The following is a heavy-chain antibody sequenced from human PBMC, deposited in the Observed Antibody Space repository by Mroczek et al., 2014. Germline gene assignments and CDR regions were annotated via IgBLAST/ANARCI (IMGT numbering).Heavy chain of an antibody. CDR2: MNPGSGNT. CDR1: GYTFTTYD. CDR3: TRGLLSGGACYSCWFVP. V-gene: IGHV1-8*01. D-gene: IGHD2-15*01. J-gene: IGHJ5*02. Sequence: QVQLQESGAEVKKPGASVKVSCKASGYTFTTYDINWVRQAAGQGPEWMGWMNPGSGNTGYAPKFRGRVTMSRNISINTAYMELSSLKFEDTAVYYCTRGLLSGGACYSCWFVPWGQGTQVTVSS.